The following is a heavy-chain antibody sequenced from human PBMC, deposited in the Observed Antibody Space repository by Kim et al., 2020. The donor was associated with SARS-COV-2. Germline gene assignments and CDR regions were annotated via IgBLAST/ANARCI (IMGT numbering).Heavy chain of an antibody. J-gene: IGHJ6*02. V-gene: IGHV3-33*01. CDR2: IWYDGSTK. D-gene: IGHD2-15*01. CDR1: GFTFSTYA. Sequence: GGSLRLSCAASGFTFSTYAMHWVRQAPGKGLQWVAIIWYDGSTKFFEDSVKGRFTISRDNSKNTLYLQMNSLRAEDTAVYYCARDLLLRDYYCYFGMDVWGQGTTVTVSS. CDR3: ARDLLLRDYYCYFGMDV.